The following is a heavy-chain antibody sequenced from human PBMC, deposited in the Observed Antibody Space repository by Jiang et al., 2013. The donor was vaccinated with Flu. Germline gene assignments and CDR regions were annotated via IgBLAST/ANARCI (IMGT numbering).Heavy chain of an antibody. CDR1: GFSLSTRGVG. CDR3: ARQVRGRYCSSAGCPNWFDP. V-gene: IGHV2-5*02. D-gene: IGHD2-2*01. J-gene: IGHJ5*02. Sequence: PTQTLTLTCTFSGFSLSTRGVGVGWIRQPPGKALEWLALIYWDDDKRYSPSLNSRLTITKDTSKNQVVLTMTNMDPVDTATYYCARQVRGRYCSSAGCPNWFDPWGQGTLVTVSS. CDR2: IYWDDDK.